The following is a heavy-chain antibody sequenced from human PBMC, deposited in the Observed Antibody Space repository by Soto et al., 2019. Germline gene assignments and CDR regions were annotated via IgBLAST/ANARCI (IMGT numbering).Heavy chain of an antibody. D-gene: IGHD2-15*01. CDR1: GDSISSVDYF. V-gene: IGHV4-30-4*01. Sequence: QVQLVESGPGLVKPSQTLSLTCSVSGDSISSVDYFWAWIRQPPGQALEYIGYIYKSATPYYNPSFESRVAISLDTSKSQSSLNVTSVTAADTAVYFCARGRYCLTGRCFPNWFDSWGQGALVTVSS. J-gene: IGHJ5*01. CDR2: IYKSATP. CDR3: ARGRYCLTGRCFPNWFDS.